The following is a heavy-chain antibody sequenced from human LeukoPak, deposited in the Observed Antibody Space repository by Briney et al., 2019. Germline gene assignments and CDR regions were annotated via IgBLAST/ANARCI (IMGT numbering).Heavy chain of an antibody. J-gene: IGHJ6*03. CDR2: IYSGGST. CDR3: PRETPGMDYMDV. V-gene: IGHV3-53*01. Sequence: PGGSLRLSCAASGFTVSSNYMSWVRQAPGKGLEWVSVIYSGGSTYYADSVKGRFTISRDNSKNTLYLQMNSLRAEDTAVYYCPRETPGMDYMDVWGKGTTVTVSS. CDR1: GFTVSSNY.